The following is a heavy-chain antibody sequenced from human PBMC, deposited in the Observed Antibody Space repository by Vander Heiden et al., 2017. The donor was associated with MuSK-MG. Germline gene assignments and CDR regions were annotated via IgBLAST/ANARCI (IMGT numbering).Heavy chain of an antibody. D-gene: IGHD4-17*01. CDR1: GFTFSGSA. CDR2: IRSKANSYAT. CDR3: TRHVFYGDEAP. V-gene: IGHV3-73*01. Sequence: EVQQVESGGGLVEPGGSLKLSCAASGFTFSGSAMHWVRQASGKGLEWVGRIRSKANSYATAYAASVKGRFTISRDDSKNTAYLQMNSLKTEDTAVYYCTRHVFYGDEAPWGQGTLVTVSS. J-gene: IGHJ4*02.